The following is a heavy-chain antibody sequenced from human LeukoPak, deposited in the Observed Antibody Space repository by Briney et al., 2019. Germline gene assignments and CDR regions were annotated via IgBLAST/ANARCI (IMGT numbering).Heavy chain of an antibody. J-gene: IGHJ3*02. D-gene: IGHD3-22*01. CDR2: IYYSGST. CDR1: DGSINSFY. Sequence: SETLSLTCTVSDGSINSFYWSWIRQPPGKGLEWIGYIYYSGSTNYNPSLKSRVTISVDTSKNQFSLKLSSVTAADTAVYYCARVRGAYYDSSGYYYDAFDIWGQGTMVTVSS. V-gene: IGHV4-59*01. CDR3: ARVRGAYYDSSGYYYDAFDI.